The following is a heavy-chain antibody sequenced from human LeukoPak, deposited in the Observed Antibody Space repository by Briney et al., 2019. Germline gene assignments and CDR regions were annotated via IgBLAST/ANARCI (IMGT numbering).Heavy chain of an antibody. D-gene: IGHD3-10*02. V-gene: IGHV3-9*01. CDR3: ARGGLFAYYFDY. Sequence: GGSLRLSCAASGFTFDDYAMHWVRQAPGKGLEWVSGISWNSGSIGYADSVKGRFTVSRDNAKNTVYLQMNSLRAEDTAVYYCARGGLFAYYFDYWGQGTLVTVSS. J-gene: IGHJ4*02. CDR2: ISWNSGSI. CDR1: GFTFDDYA.